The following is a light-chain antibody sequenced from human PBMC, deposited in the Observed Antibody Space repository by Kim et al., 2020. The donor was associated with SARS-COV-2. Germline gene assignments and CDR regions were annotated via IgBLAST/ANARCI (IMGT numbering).Light chain of an antibody. CDR1: SSDVV. Sequence: QSVLTQPASVSGSPGQSITISCTGTSSDVVSWYQQHPGKAPQLMIYEVNKRPSGVSNRFSGSKSGNTASLTIAGLQAEDEADYFCCSYEGNVLFGGGTQLTVL. J-gene: IGLJ2*01. V-gene: IGLV2-23*02. CDR3: CSYEGNVL. CDR2: EVN.